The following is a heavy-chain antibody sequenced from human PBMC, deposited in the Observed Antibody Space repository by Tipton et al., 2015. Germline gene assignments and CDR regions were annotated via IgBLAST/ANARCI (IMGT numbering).Heavy chain of an antibody. Sequence: SLRLSCAASVFTFSTYSMNWVRQAPGQGLEWVATTSGRSEYTYYADSVMGRFTISRDNSKNTLFLQMNSLRAEDTAVYYCTKDFRRVLYGSSGPWGQGTLVTVSS. CDR2: TSGRSEYT. J-gene: IGHJ4*02. CDR1: VFTFSTYS. D-gene: IGHD3-22*01. V-gene: IGHV3-23*01. CDR3: TKDFRRVLYGSSGP.